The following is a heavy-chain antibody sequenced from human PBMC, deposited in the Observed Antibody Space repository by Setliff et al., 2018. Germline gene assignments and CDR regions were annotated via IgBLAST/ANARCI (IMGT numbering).Heavy chain of an antibody. J-gene: IGHJ6*03. CDR1: GYTFAKYG. D-gene: IGHD4-4*01. V-gene: IGHV1-18*03. CDR3: ARGRPTANPYYYYYMDV. Sequence: VASVKVSCKAFGYTFAKYGTSWVRQAPGQGLEWMGWISGYNGYTVYAQKLQGRVTLTTDTSTGTAYMEVRSLRSDDMAVYYCARGRPTANPYYYYYMDVWGKGTTVTVSS. CDR2: ISGYNGYT.